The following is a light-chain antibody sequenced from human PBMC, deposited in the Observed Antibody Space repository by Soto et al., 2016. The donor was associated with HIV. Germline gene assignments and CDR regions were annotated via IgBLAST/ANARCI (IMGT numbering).Light chain of an antibody. CDR1: QRITTY. CDR3: QQSYTYPLT. CDR2: AAS. V-gene: IGKV1-39*01. Sequence: DIQMTQSPSSLSASVGDRVTISCRASQRITTYLNWYQQKPGTAPKLLIYAASTLQTGVPSRFSGSGSGTDFTLTISSLQREDFASYYCQQSYTYPLTFGGGTKVEIK. J-gene: IGKJ4*01.